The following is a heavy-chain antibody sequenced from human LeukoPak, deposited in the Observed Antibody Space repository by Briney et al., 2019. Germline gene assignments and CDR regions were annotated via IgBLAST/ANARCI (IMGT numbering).Heavy chain of an antibody. CDR3: ARDSREGARNWFDP. D-gene: IGHD1-26*01. V-gene: IGHV1-2*02. CDR2: INPNSGGT. Sequence: GASVKVSCKASGYTFTGYYMHWVRQAPGQGLEWMGWINPNSGGTNYAQKFQGRVTMTRDTSISTAYMELSRLRSDDTAVYYCARDSREGARNWFDPWGQGTLVTVSS. J-gene: IGHJ5*02. CDR1: GYTFTGYY.